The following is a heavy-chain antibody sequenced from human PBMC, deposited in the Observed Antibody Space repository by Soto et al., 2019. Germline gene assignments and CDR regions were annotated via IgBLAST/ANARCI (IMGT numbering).Heavy chain of an antibody. J-gene: IGHJ5*02. D-gene: IGHD1-1*01. CDR2: IYATGTT. Sequence: SLTCTVSGASISGFYWSWLRKSAGKGLEWIGRIYATGTTDYNPSLKSRVMMSVDTYKKQCSLKLRSVTAADTAVYYCVWDGTKTLRDWLDPWGQGIAVTVS. V-gene: IGHV4-4*07. CDR1: GASISGFY. CDR3: VWDGTKTLRDWLDP.